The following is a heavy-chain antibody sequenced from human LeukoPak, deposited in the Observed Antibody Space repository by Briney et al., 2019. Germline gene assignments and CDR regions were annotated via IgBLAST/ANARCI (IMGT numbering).Heavy chain of an antibody. CDR1: GYSFTNYG. J-gene: IGHJ5*02. D-gene: IGHD3-10*01. CDR2: IIAYNGNT. Sequence: GAAVKVSCKASGYSFTNYGISSGRHGPEQRLWWRACIIAYNGNTNSAQNHQGRVSITTDTSTSTAYIGLRTLRSEDTALYYSARAGSGSYWHQYHWGQGHLVPVSS. CDR3: ARAGSGSYWHQYH. V-gene: IGHV1-18*01.